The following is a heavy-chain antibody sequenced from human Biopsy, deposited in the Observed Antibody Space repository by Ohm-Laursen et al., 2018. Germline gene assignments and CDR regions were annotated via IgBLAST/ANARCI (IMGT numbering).Heavy chain of an antibody. CDR3: AKCMTGGSNYYFHH. Sequence: SLRLSCAASGFTFTSYAMHWVRQAPGKGLEWVAAIWYDGSNKNYADSVKGRFTISRDNSKNTLYLQMSSLRGEDTAVYYCAKCMTGGSNYYFHHCGQGTLVTVSS. V-gene: IGHV3-33*06. CDR2: IWYDGSNK. CDR1: GFTFTSYA. J-gene: IGHJ4*02. D-gene: IGHD2-8*01.